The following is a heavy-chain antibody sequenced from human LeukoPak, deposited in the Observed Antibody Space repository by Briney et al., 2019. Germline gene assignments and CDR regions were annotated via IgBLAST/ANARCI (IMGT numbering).Heavy chain of an antibody. V-gene: IGHV4-39*01. D-gene: IGHD1-26*01. CDR1: GGSLSSSSYH. J-gene: IGHJ4*02. Sequence: SETLSLTCTVSGGSLSSSSYHWGWIRQPPGKGLELIGSIYHSGSTYYNPSLKSRVTIYVDTSKNQFSLKLSSVTAADTAVYYCARHRESGSYVGYIDYWGEGTLVTVSS. CDR2: IYHSGST. CDR3: ARHRESGSYVGYIDY.